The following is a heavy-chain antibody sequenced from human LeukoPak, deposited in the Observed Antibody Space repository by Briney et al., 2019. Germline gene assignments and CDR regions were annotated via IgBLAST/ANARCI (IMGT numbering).Heavy chain of an antibody. CDR2: ISAYNGNT. Sequence: GASVKVSCKASGYTFTSYGISWVRQAPGQGLEWMGWISAYNGNTNYAQKLQGRVTMTTDTSTSTAYMELRGLRSEDTAVYYCARGIVGATLYYFDYWGQGTLVTVSS. CDR1: GYTFTSYG. V-gene: IGHV1-18*01. D-gene: IGHD1-26*01. CDR3: ARGIVGATLYYFDY. J-gene: IGHJ4*02.